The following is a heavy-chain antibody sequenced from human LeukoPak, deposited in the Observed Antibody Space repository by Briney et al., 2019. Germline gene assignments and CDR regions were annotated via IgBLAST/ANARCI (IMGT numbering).Heavy chain of an antibody. CDR1: GIILSSYW. J-gene: IGHJ3*02. CDR2: IKQDGSEK. CDR3: AVGATTDGAFDI. V-gene: IGHV3-7*03. Sequence: GGSLTLSCAASGIILSSYWMSWVRQAPGKGLEWVANIKQDGSEKWYVDSVKGRFTISRDNAKNSLYLQMNSLRAEDTALYYCAVGATTDGAFDIWGQGTMVTVSS. D-gene: IGHD1-26*01.